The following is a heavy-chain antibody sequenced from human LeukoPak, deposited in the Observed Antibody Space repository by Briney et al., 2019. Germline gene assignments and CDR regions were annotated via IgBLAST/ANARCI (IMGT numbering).Heavy chain of an antibody. D-gene: IGHD6-19*01. J-gene: IGHJ4*02. Sequence: GRSLRLSCAASGFTFSSYGMHWVRQAPGKGLEWVAVIWYDGSNKYYADSVKGRFTISRDNSKNTLYLQMNSLRAEDTAVYYCARDDIAVAGPDYWGQGTLVTVSS. CDR1: GFTFSSYG. CDR3: ARDDIAVAGPDY. V-gene: IGHV3-33*01. CDR2: IWYDGSNK.